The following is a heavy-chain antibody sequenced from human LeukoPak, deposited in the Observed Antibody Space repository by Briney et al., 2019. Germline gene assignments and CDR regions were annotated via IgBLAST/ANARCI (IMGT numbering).Heavy chain of an antibody. V-gene: IGHV3-49*04. D-gene: IGHD1-26*01. J-gene: IGHJ4*02. Sequence: PGRSLRLSCTASGFTFGDYAVSWVRQAPGKRLEWVGFIRSKAYGGTTEYAAPVKGRFTITRDDSKSIAYLQMNSLKTEDTAVYYCTREGWELPFDYWGQGTLVTVSS. CDR1: GFTFGDYA. CDR3: TREGWELPFDY. CDR2: IRSKAYGGTT.